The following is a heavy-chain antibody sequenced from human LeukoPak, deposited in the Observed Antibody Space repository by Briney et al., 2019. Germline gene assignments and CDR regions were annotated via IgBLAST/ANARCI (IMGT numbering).Heavy chain of an antibody. V-gene: IGHV1-18*04. CDR2: ISAYNGNT. CDR1: GYTFTSYG. D-gene: IGHD6-19*01. Sequence: GASVKVSCKASGYTFTSYGISWVRQAPGQGLEWMGWISAYNGNTNYAQKLQGRVTMTTDTSTSTAYMELRCLRSDGTAVYYCARAPSSGWSLYYFDYWGQGTLVTVSS. J-gene: IGHJ4*02. CDR3: ARAPSSGWSLYYFDY.